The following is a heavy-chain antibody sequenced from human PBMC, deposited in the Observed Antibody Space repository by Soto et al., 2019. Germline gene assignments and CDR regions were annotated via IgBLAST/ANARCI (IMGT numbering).Heavy chain of an antibody. J-gene: IGHJ4*02. Sequence: QVQLQQWGAGLLKPSETLSLTCAVYGGSFSGYYWSWIRQPPGKGLEWIGEINHSGSTNYNPSLKSRVTISVDTSKNQVSLKLSSVTAADTAVYYCASSRLGSRPIDYWGQGTLVTVSS. CDR1: GGSFSGYY. V-gene: IGHV4-34*01. CDR2: INHSGST. D-gene: IGHD6-13*01. CDR3: ASSRLGSRPIDY.